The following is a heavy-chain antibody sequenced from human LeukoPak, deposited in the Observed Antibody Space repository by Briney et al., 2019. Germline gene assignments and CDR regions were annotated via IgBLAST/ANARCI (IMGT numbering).Heavy chain of an antibody. CDR2: ISSNGGST. J-gene: IGHJ4*02. CDR1: GFTFSSYA. CDR3: VKDFYPDSSSWYVEVFDY. V-gene: IGHV3-64D*06. D-gene: IGHD6-13*01. Sequence: GGSLRLSCSASGFTFSSYAMHWVRQAPGKGLEYVSAISSNGGSTYHADSVKGRFTISRDNSKNTLYLQMSSLRAEDTAVYYCVKDFYPDSSSWYVEVFDYWGQGTLVTVSS.